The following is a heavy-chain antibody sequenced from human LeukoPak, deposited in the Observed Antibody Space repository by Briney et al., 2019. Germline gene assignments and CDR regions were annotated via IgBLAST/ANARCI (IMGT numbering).Heavy chain of an antibody. CDR2: ISYDGSNK. CDR3: VRRDPSRFFPD. J-gene: IGHJ4*02. D-gene: IGHD3-3*01. CDR1: GFTFSSYA. Sequence: GGSLRLSCAASGFTFSSYAMHWVRQAPGKGLEWVAVISYDGSNKYYADSVKGRFTISRNNGKNSLYLEMNSLRGGDTAMYFCVRRDPSRFFPDWGQGTLVTVSS. V-gene: IGHV3-30*04.